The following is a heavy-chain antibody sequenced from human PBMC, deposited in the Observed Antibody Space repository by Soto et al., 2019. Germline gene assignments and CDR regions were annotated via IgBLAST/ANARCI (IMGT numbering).Heavy chain of an antibody. CDR3: ARDKSATHMPFGY. J-gene: IGHJ4*02. CDR2: LYTGGST. Sequence: PVGSLGLSCAGSGFSVSGDYMSWVRQAPGKGLEWVSILYTGGSTFYADSVKGRFTISRDTSKNMLYLQMDSLRAEDTAVYYCARDKSATHMPFGYWGQGTLVTVSS. V-gene: IGHV3-53*01. D-gene: IGHD3-16*01. CDR1: GFSVSGDY.